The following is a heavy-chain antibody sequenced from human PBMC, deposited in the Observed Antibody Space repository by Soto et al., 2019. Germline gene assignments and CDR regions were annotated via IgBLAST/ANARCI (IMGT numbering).Heavy chain of an antibody. J-gene: IGHJ6*02. CDR1: GFTFGSYG. D-gene: IGHD3-22*01. CDR2: ISYDGSKK. V-gene: IGHV3-30*18. CDR3: AKAIENYSTGYYKPFYYFGVDV. Sequence: GGSLRLSCAASGFTFGSYGMHWARQAPGKGLEWVAGISYDGSKKYYGESVKGRFTISSDNSKNTLYLQMNSLRVEDTAVYYCAKAIENYSTGYYKPFYYFGVDVWGQGTTVTV.